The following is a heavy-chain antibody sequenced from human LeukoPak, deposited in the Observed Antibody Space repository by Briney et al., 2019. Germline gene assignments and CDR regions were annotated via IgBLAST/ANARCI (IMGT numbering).Heavy chain of an antibody. Sequence: SETLSLTCTVSGYSISSGYYWGWIRQPPGKGLEWIGSIYHSGSTYYNPSLKSRVTMSVDTSKNQFSLKLSSVTAADTAVYYCARGSYDILTGYPYYFDYWGQGTLVTVSS. CDR2: IYHSGST. D-gene: IGHD3-9*01. V-gene: IGHV4-38-2*02. CDR1: GYSISSGYY. CDR3: ARGSYDILTGYPYYFDY. J-gene: IGHJ4*02.